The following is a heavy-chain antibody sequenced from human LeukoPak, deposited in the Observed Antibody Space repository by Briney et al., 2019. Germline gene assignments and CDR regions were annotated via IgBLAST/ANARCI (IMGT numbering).Heavy chain of an antibody. J-gene: IGHJ6*02. CDR1: GYTFTSYG. CDR3: ARDRLGFTRTPYYYYYGMDV. CDR2: ISAYNGNT. Sequence: ASVKVSCKASGYTFTSYGISWVRQAPGQGLEWMGWISAYNGNTNYAQKLQGRVTMTTDTSTSTAYMQLRSLRSDDPAVYYCARDRLGFTRTPYYYYYGMDVWGQGTTVTVSS. V-gene: IGHV1-18*01. D-gene: IGHD3-16*01.